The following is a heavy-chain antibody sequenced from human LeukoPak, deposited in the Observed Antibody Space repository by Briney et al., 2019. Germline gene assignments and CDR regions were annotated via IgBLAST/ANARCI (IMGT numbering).Heavy chain of an antibody. CDR1: GGSISSGDHY. CDR2: IYTSGST. J-gene: IGHJ3*02. V-gene: IGHV4-61*02. CDR3: AREMTTVTYAFDI. D-gene: IGHD4-17*01. Sequence: SETLSLTCSISGGSISSGDHYWTWIRQPAGKGLEWIGRIYTSGSTNYNPSLKSRVTMSVDTSKNQFSLKLSSVTAADTAVYYCAREMTTVTYAFDIWGQGTMVTVSS.